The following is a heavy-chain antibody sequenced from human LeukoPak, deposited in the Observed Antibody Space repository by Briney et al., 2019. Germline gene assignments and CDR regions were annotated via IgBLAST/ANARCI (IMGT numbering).Heavy chain of an antibody. V-gene: IGHV4-34*01. J-gene: IGHJ6*03. CDR2: INHSGST. D-gene: IGHD6-13*01. CDR3: ASVPKAAAGYKYYYYYYYMDV. CDR1: GGSISSYY. Sequence: SETLSLTCTVSGGSISSYYWSWIRQPPGKGLEWIGEINHSGSTNYNPSLKSRVTISVDTSKNQFSLKLSSVTAADTAVYYCASVPKAAAGYKYYYYYYYMDVWGKGTTVTISS.